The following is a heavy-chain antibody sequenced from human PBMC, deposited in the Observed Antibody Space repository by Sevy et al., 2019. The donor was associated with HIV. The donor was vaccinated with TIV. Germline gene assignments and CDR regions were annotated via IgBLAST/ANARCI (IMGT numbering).Heavy chain of an antibody. V-gene: IGHV3-23*01. J-gene: IGHJ4*02. Sequence: GGSLRLSCAASGFTFSTYAMSWVRQAPGKGLEWVSGISGSGVTTYYADSVKGRFTISRDNSKNTLYRQMNSLTAEDTAVYYCAKAGVRVGGTFDLFYFDYWGQGTLVTVSS. CDR2: ISGSGVTT. CDR1: GFTFSTYA. CDR3: AKAGVRVGGTFDLFYFDY. D-gene: IGHD6-19*01.